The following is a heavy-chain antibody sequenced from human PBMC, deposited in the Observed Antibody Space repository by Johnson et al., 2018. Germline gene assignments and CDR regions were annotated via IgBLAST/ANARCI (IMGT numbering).Heavy chain of an antibody. D-gene: IGHD3-3*01. CDR3: AKSPSDGWSGTEACDV. J-gene: IGHJ3*01. CDR1: GFTFSNHA. CDR2: ISGSGGST. V-gene: IGHV3-23*04. Sequence: VQLVESGGDLVQPGGSLRLSCAASGFTFSNHAMNWVRQVPGEGLEWVSAISGSGGSTFYADSVKGRFAISRDNSKNRLFLQMNSMRAEDTAVYYFAKSPSDGWSGTEACDVWGQGTMVTISS.